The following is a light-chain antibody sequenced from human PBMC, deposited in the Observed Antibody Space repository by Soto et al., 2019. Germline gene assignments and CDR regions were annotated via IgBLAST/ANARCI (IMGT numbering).Light chain of an antibody. Sequence: DIQMTQAPSSVSASVGDRVTITCRASQGISSWLAWYQKNPGKAPNLLIYAESSLQSGVPSRFSGSETGTDFTLTISSLQPEDWAIYFCQQANSFPITFGQGTRREMK. CDR1: QGISSW. V-gene: IGKV1-12*01. J-gene: IGKJ5*01. CDR3: QQANSFPIT. CDR2: AES.